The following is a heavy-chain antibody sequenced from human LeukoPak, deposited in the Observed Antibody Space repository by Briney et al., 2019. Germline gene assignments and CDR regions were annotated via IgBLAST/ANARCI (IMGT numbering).Heavy chain of an antibody. CDR1: GFTFSSYA. D-gene: IGHD3-22*01. V-gene: IGHV3-30-3*01. CDR2: ISYDGSNK. Sequence: GSLRLSCAASGFTFSSYAMHWVRQAPGKGLEWVAVISYDGSNKYYADSVKGRFTISRDNCKSTLYLQMNSLRAEDTAVYYCARDLKNYYYDSSGCLGYWGQGTLVTVSS. CDR3: ARDLKNYYYDSSGCLGY. J-gene: IGHJ4*02.